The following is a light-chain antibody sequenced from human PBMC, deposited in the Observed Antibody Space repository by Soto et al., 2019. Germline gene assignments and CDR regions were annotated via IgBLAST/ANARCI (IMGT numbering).Light chain of an antibody. Sequence: QSALTQPASVSGSPGQSIAISCTGTSSDVGAYGYVSWYQQHPGKAPKLMIFDVNHRPSGISNRFSGSKSGNTASLTISGLQAEDEADYYCSSYTSSSSVIFGGGTKVTVL. J-gene: IGLJ2*01. CDR3: SSYTSSSSVI. V-gene: IGLV2-14*03. CDR1: SSDVGAYGY. CDR2: DVN.